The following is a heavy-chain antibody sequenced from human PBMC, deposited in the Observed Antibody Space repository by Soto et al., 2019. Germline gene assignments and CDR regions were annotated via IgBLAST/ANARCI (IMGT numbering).Heavy chain of an antibody. Sequence: EVQLVESGGGLVQPGLSLRLSCAASGFTFSNYEFNWVRQAPGKGLEWISYIGTSETNTHYAASVKGRFTVSRDNAKNSVYLQMNSLRAEDTAIYYCAREELNCGGDCFAFWGQGALVTVS. D-gene: IGHD2-21*01. CDR3: AREELNCGGDCFAF. V-gene: IGHV3-48*03. CDR2: IGTSETNT. CDR1: GFTFSNYE. J-gene: IGHJ4*02.